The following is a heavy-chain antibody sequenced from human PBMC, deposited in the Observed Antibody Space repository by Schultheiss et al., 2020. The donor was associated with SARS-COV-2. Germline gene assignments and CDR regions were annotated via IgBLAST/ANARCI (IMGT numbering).Heavy chain of an antibody. Sequence: SETLSLTCTVSGGSISSYYWGWIRQPPGKGLEWIGYIYYSGSTNYNPSLKSRVTISVDTSKNQFSLKLSSVTAADTAVYYCARARRVVVISDWYFDLWGRGTLVTVSS. CDR1: GGSISSYY. D-gene: IGHD2-21*01. CDR3: ARARRVVVISDWYFDL. V-gene: IGHV4-59*12. CDR2: IYYSGST. J-gene: IGHJ2*01.